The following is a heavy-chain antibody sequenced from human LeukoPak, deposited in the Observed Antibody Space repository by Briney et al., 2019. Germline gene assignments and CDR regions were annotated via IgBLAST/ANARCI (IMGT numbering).Heavy chain of an antibody. CDR1: GGSISSGSYY. CDR3: ATAYCSGGSCYQAYDAFDI. J-gene: IGHJ3*02. Sequence: SQTLSLTCTVSGGSISSGSYYLSWIRQPAGKGLEWIGRIYTSGSTNYNPSLKSRVTISVDKSKNQFSLKLSSVTAADTAVYYCATAYCSGGSCYQAYDAFDIWGQGTMVTVSS. CDR2: IYTSGST. D-gene: IGHD2-15*01. V-gene: IGHV4-61*02.